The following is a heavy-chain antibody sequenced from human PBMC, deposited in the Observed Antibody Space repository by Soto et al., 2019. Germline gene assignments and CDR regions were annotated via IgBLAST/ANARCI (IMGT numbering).Heavy chain of an antibody. CDR1: GYTFTSYG. CDR2: ISAYNGNT. Sequence: QVQLVQSGAEVKKPGASVKVSCKASGYTFTSYGISWVRQAPGQGLEWMGWISAYNGNTNYAQKLQGRVTMTTDTPTSTAYMELRSLRSDDTAVYYCARDSDSSGWSYYYYYGMDVWGQGTTVTVSS. V-gene: IGHV1-18*01. J-gene: IGHJ6*02. CDR3: ARDSDSSGWSYYYYYGMDV. D-gene: IGHD6-19*01.